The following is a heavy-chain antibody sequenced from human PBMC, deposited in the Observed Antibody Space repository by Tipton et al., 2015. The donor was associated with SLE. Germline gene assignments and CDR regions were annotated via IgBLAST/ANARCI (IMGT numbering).Heavy chain of an antibody. J-gene: IGHJ1*01. CDR2: INHSGST. CDR1: GGSFSGYY. CDR3: ATDYDFWSGYLGY. Sequence: TLSLTCAVYGGSFSGYYWSWIRQPPGKGLEWIGEINHSGSTNYNPSLKSRFTISVDTSKNQFSLKLSSVTAADTAVYYCATDYDFWSGYLGYWGQGTLVTVSS. V-gene: IGHV4-34*01. D-gene: IGHD3-3*01.